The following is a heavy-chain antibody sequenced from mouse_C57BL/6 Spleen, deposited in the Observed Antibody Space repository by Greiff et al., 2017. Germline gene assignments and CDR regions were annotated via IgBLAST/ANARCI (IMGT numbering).Heavy chain of an antibody. V-gene: IGHV8-8*01. CDR1: GFSLSTFGMG. CDR3: ARNYYGSSYEGYFDV. D-gene: IGHD1-1*01. Sequence: QVTLKESGPGILQPSQTLSLTCSFSGFSLSTFGMGVGWIRQPSGKGLEWLAHIWWDDDTYYNPALKSRLTISKDTSKHQVFLKIANVDTADTATYYCARNYYGSSYEGYFDVWGTGTTVTVSS. J-gene: IGHJ1*03. CDR2: IWWDDDT.